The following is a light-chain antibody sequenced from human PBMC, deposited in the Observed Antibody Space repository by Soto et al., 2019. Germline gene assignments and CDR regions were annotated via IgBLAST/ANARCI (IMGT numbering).Light chain of an antibody. CDR3: QQYNTRPPKYT. J-gene: IGKJ2*01. CDR2: GAS. CDR1: QSVSSY. V-gene: IGKV3-15*01. Sequence: EIVMTQSPATLSVSPGGRATLSCRASQSVSSYLAWYQQRPGQPPRLLIYGASTRATGIPARFSGSGSGTEFSLTISSLQSEDFAVYLCQQYNTRPPKYTFGQGTKLEIK.